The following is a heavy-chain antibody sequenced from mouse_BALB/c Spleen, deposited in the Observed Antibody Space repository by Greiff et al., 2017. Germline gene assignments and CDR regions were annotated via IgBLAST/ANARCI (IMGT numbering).Heavy chain of an antibody. CDR2: INPSNGGT. CDR3: TRGNRYNYYAMDY. J-gene: IGHJ4*01. V-gene: IGHV1S81*02. CDR1: GFTFNSYY. D-gene: IGHD2-14*01. Sequence: VQLNQSGAELVKPGASVKLSCKASGFTFNSYYMYWVQQRPGQGLEWIGEINPSNGGTNYNEKFKSKATLTVDKASSTAYMQLSSLTSEDSAVYYCTRGNRYNYYAMDYWGQGTSVTVSS.